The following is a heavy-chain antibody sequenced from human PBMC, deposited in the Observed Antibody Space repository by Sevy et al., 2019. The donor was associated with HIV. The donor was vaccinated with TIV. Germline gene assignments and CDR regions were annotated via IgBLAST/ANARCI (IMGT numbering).Heavy chain of an antibody. CDR1: EFTFSGYW. Sequence: GGSLRLSCAASEFTFSGYWMSWVRQAPGKGLEWVANIKQDGSEKYYVDSVKGRFTISRDNAKNSLYLQMNSLRAEDTAVYYCARDRSGYTSGWSVDYWDQGTLVTVSS. J-gene: IGHJ4*02. CDR3: ARDRSGYTSGWSVDY. D-gene: IGHD6-19*01. V-gene: IGHV3-7*01. CDR2: IKQDGSEK.